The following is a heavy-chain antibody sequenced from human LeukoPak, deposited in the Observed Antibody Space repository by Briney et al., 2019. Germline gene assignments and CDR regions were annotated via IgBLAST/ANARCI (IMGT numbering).Heavy chain of an antibody. V-gene: IGHV1-2*02. D-gene: IGHD2-2*01. CDR2: INPNSGGT. Sequence: EASVKVSCKASGYTFTGYYVHWVRQAPGQGLEWMGWINPNSGGTNYAQKFQGRVTMTRDTSISTAYMELSRLRSDDTAVYYCARGFVVVPAAMSYWGQGTLVTVSS. CDR1: GYTFTGYY. J-gene: IGHJ4*02. CDR3: ARGFVVVPAAMSY.